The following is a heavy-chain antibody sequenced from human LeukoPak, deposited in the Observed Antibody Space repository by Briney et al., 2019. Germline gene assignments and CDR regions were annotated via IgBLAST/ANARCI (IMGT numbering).Heavy chain of an antibody. CDR3: AKGDNYKPLYFDN. D-gene: IGHD1-20*01. V-gene: IGHV3-33*06. CDR2: IWYDRGKK. J-gene: IGHJ4*02. Sequence: GALRLSCAASGFRFSDYGMHWVRQAPGKGLEWVAVIWYDRGKKFYADSVEGRFTISSDNSKSTLFLQMNSLRDEDTAVYYCAKGDNYKPLYFDNWGQGSLVTVTA. CDR1: GFRFSDYG.